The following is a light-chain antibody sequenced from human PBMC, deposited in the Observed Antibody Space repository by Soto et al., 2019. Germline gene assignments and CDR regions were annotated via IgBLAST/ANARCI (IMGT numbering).Light chain of an antibody. CDR2: DVS. CDR1: SSDVGGYNF. CDR3: CSYTSGSTLVV. J-gene: IGLJ2*01. Sequence: QSALTQPASVSGSPGQSITISCTGTSSDVGGYNFVSWYQQHPGKAPKLMIYDVSDRPSGVSTRFSGSKTGNSASLTISGLQAEDEADYYCCSYTSGSTLVVFGGGTKVTVL. V-gene: IGLV2-14*01.